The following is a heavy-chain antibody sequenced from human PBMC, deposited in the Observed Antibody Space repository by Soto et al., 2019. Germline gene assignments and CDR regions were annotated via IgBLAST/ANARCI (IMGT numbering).Heavy chain of an antibody. CDR2: IGTLSDT. D-gene: IGHD3-10*01. CDR1: GFAFSTFD. J-gene: IGHJ5*02. V-gene: IGHV3-13*01. CDR3: ARGRSFSYDSTPPPMFDP. Sequence: LRLSCAGSGFAFSTFDIHWVRQSPGKGLEWVSGIGTLSDTFYAASVQGRFTISRQNAKNSVYLQMNSLRAGDTAFYYCARGRSFSYDSTPPPMFDPWGQGTLVTSPQ.